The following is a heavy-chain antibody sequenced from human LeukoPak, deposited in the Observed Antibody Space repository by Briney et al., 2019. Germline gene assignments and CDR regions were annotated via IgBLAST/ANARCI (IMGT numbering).Heavy chain of an antibody. J-gene: IGHJ4*02. Sequence: GASVKVSCKASGYTFTGYYMHLVRQAPGQGLEWMGWINPNTGDTNYAQKFQGRVTMTRDTSISTAYMELSRLRSDDTAVYYCASGRRSEYYFDYWGQGTLVTVSS. CDR2: INPNTGDT. D-gene: IGHD6-25*01. V-gene: IGHV1-2*02. CDR3: ASGRRSEYYFDY. CDR1: GYTFTGYY.